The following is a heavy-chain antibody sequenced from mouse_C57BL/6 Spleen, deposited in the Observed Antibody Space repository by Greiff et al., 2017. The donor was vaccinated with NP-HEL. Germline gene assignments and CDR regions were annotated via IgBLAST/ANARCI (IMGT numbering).Heavy chain of an antibody. V-gene: IGHV1-54*01. CDR3: ARRGNGAYAMDY. Sequence: VKLQESGAELVRPGTSVKVSCKASGYAFTNYLIEWVKQRPGQGLEWIGVINPGSGGTNYNEKFKGKATLTADKSSSTAYMQLSSLTSEDSAVYFCARRGNGAYAMDYWGQGTSVTVSS. D-gene: IGHD2-1*01. CDR1: GYAFTNYL. CDR2: INPGSGGT. J-gene: IGHJ4*01.